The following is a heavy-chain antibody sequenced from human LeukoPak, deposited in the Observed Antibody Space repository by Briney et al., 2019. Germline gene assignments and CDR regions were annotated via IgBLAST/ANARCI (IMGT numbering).Heavy chain of an antibody. V-gene: IGHV1-18*01. J-gene: IGHJ3*02. CDR2: ISAYNGNT. CDR1: GYTFTSYG. D-gene: IGHD2-2*01. Sequence: GASVKVSCKASGYTFTSYGISWVRQAPGQGLEWMGWISAYNGNTNYALKLQGRVTMTTDTSTSTAYMELRSLRSDDTAVYYCARDVGYCSSTSCFDAFDIWGQGTMVTVSS. CDR3: ARDVGYCSSTSCFDAFDI.